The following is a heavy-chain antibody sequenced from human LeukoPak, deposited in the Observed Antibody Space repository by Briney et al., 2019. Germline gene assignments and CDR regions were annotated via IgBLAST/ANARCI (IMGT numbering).Heavy chain of an antibody. CDR1: GFTFSSYS. V-gene: IGHV3-21*01. CDR2: ISSSGTYI. CDR3: ARDRGWFGESPDAFDI. D-gene: IGHD3-10*01. Sequence: GGSLRLSCAASGFTFSSYSMIWVRQAPGKGLEWVSSISSSGTYIFYADSVKGRFTISRDNAKKSLYLQMNSLRAEDTAVYYCARDRGWFGESPDAFDIWGQGTMVTVSS. J-gene: IGHJ3*02.